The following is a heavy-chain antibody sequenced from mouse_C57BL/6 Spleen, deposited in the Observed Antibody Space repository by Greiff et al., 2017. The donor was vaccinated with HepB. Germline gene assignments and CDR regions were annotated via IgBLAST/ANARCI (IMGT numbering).Heavy chain of an antibody. CDR2: IHPNSGST. CDR3: AGGRKNWDVYFDY. V-gene: IGHV1-64*01. D-gene: IGHD4-1*01. Sequence: QVQLQQPGAELVKPGASVKLSCKASGYTFTSYWMHWVKQRPGQGLEWIGMIHPNSGSTNYNEKFKSKATLTVDKSSSTAYMQLSSLTSEDSAVYYCAGGRKNWDVYFDYWGQGTTLTVSS. J-gene: IGHJ2*01. CDR1: GYTFTSYW.